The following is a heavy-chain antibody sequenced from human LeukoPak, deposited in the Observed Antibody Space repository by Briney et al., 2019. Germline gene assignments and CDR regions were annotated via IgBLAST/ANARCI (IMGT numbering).Heavy chain of an antibody. CDR1: GYTFTSYY. V-gene: IGHV1-46*01. CDR2: INPSGGST. Sequence: ASVTVSCKASGYTFTSYYMHWVRQAPGQGLEWMGIINPSGGSTSYAQKFQGRVTMTRDMSTSTVYMELSSLRSEDTAVYYCARAGLITMVRGVIMKRFDYWGQGTLVTVSS. D-gene: IGHD3-10*01. J-gene: IGHJ4*02. CDR3: ARAGLITMVRGVIMKRFDY.